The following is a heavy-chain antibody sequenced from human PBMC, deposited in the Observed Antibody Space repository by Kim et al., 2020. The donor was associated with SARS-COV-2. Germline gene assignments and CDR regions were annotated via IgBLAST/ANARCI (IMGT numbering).Heavy chain of an antibody. CDR2: GKT. Sequence: GKTIYAQKFQGRVTMTEDTSTDTAYMELSSLRSEDTAVYYCATGEGGGWWGQGTLVTVSS. V-gene: IGHV1-24*01. CDR3: ATGEGGGW. J-gene: IGHJ4*02. D-gene: IGHD2-21*01.